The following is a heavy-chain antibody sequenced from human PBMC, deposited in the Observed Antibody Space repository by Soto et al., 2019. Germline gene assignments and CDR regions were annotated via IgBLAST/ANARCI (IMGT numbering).Heavy chain of an antibody. CDR1: GYIFTAYS. J-gene: IGHJ5*02. D-gene: IGHD2-15*01. CDR2: INPNSGDT. V-gene: IGHV1-2*02. CDR3: ARVASAVVYLDP. Sequence: ASVKVSCKASGYIFTAYSMHWVRQAPGQGLEWLGWINPNSGDTIYAQKFQDRVTMTCDTSVSTAYLELSSLSSDDTALYYCARVASAVVYLDPWGQGTLVTVSS.